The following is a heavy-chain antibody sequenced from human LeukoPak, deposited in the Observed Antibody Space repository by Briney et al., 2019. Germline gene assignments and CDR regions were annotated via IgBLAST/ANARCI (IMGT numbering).Heavy chain of an antibody. CDR1: GLTFSNAW. V-gene: IGHV3-48*04. CDR2: ISSSGSTI. J-gene: IGHJ4*02. CDR3: ARDGGDYFDY. Sequence: PGGSLRLSCAASGLTFSNAWMNWVRQAPGKGLEWVSYISSSGSTIYYADSVKGRFTISRDNAKNSLYLQMNSLRAEDTAVYYCARDGGDYFDYWGQGTLVTVSS. D-gene: IGHD2-21*01.